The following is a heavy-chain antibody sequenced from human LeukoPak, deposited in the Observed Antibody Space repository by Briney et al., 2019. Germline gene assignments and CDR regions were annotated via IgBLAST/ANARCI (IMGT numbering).Heavy chain of an antibody. J-gene: IGHJ5*02. Sequence: SETLSLTCTVSGYSISSGYYWGWIRQPPGKGLEWIGYIYYSGSTNYNPSLTSRVTISVDTSKNQFSLKLSSVTAADTAVYYCAILAGDADRVWFDPWGQGTLVTVSS. CDR2: IYYSGST. CDR3: AILAGDADRVWFDP. V-gene: IGHV4-61*01. D-gene: IGHD3-16*01. CDR1: GYSISSGYY.